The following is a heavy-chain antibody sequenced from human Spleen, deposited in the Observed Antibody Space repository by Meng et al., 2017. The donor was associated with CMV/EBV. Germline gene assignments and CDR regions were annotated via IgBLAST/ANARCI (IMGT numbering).Heavy chain of an antibody. V-gene: IGHV2-5*02. D-gene: IGHD4-17*01. CDR2: IYWDDDK. J-gene: IGHJ4*02. CDR1: GFSLSTSGVG. Sequence: FKESGPTLVKPTQTITLPCTFSGFSLSTSGVGVGWIRQPPGKALEWLALIYWDDDKRYSPSLKSRLTITKDTSKNQVVLTMTNMDPVDTATYYCAHRRGYGDYEDYFDYWGQGTLVTVSS. CDR3: AHRRGYGDYEDYFDY.